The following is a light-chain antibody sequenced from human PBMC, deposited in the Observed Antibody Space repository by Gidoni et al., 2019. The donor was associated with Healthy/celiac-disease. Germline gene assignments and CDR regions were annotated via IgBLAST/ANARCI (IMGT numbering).Light chain of an antibody. Sequence: SYELTQPPSVSVSPGQTASPTCSGDKLGDKYACWYQQKPGPSPVLVIYQDSKRPSGIPERFSGSNSGNTATLTISGTQAMDEADYYCQAWDSSVVFGGGTKLTVL. V-gene: IGLV3-1*01. CDR2: QDS. CDR1: KLGDKY. CDR3: QAWDSSVV. J-gene: IGLJ2*01.